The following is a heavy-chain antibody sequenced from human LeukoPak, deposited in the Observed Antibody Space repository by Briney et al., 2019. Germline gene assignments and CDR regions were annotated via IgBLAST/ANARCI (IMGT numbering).Heavy chain of an antibody. J-gene: IGHJ4*02. Sequence: SETLSLTCTVSGGSISSSSYYWGWIRQPPGKGLEWIGSIYYSGSTYYNPSLKSRVTISVDTSRNQFSLKLSSVTAADTAVYYCARDHDFWSGYDYWGQGTLVTVSS. CDR2: IYYSGST. V-gene: IGHV4-39*07. CDR3: ARDHDFWSGYDY. CDR1: GGSISSSSYY. D-gene: IGHD3-3*01.